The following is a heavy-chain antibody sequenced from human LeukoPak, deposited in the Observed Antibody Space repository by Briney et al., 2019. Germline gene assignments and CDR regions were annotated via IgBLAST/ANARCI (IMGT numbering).Heavy chain of an antibody. CDR2: INSDGGST. J-gene: IGHJ4*02. CDR3: ARESRPFNFGYYFDL. CDR1: GFTFSNYA. D-gene: IGHD3-10*01. V-gene: IGHV3-64*01. Sequence: GGSLRLSCVASGFTFSNYAIHWVRQAPGKGLECVSAINSDGGSTNYANSVKGRFIISRDNSKNTLYLQMGSLRAEDMAIYYCARESRPFNFGYYFDLWGQGSLVTVS.